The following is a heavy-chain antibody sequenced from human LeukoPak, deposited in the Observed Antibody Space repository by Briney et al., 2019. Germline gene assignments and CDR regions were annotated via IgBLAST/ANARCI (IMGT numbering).Heavy chain of an antibody. CDR3: ARESKSYDGSGFYHDS. CDR2: IYTSGST. V-gene: IGHV4-4*07. CDR1: GDSISNYF. J-gene: IGHJ4*02. D-gene: IGHD3-22*01. Sequence: SETLSLTCTVSGDSISNYFRSWIRQPAGKGLEWIGRIYTSGSTDYNPSLKSRVTMSVDTSKNQFSLKLWSVTAADTAVYYCARESKSYDGSGFYHDSWGQGTLVTVSS.